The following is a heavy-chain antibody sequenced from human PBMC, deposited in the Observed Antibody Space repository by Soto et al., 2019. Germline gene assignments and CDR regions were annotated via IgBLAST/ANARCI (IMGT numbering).Heavy chain of an antibody. CDR2: IYYSGST. D-gene: IGHD6-19*01. CDR3: ARQRQWLAADYYYYYGMDV. J-gene: IGHJ6*02. CDR1: GGSISSSSYY. Sequence: QLQLQESGPGLVKPSETLSLTCTVSGGSISSSSYYWGWIRQPPGKGLEWIGSIYYSGSTYYNPSLKSRVTISVDTSKNQFSLKLSSVTAADTAVYYCARQRQWLAADYYYYYGMDVWGQGTTVTVSS. V-gene: IGHV4-39*01.